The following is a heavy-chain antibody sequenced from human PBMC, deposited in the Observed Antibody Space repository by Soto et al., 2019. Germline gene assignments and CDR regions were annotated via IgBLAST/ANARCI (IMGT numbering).Heavy chain of an antibody. CDR1: GFTFSSYG. V-gene: IGHV3-30*18. J-gene: IGHJ4*02. Sequence: QVQLVESGGGVVQPGRSLRLSCAASGFTFSSYGMHWVRQAPGKGLEWVAVISYDGSKKYYADSVKGRFTISRDNSKNTRYLQMNSLRAEDTAVYYCAKDRWELPSYWGQGTLVTVSS. CDR2: ISYDGSKK. D-gene: IGHD1-26*01. CDR3: AKDRWELPSY.